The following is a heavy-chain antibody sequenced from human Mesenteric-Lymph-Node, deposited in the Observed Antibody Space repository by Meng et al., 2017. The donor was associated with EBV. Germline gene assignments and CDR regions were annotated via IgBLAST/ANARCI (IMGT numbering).Heavy chain of an antibody. V-gene: IGHV4-4*02. CDR1: GDSIISTDTW. Sequence: QGQLQESGPGLVKPSGTLSLTCGVSGDSIISTDTWWSWVRQPPGKGLEWIGEIFHAGNTNYNPSLKSQVTMSADTSKNQFSLNLSSVTAADSAVYYCARGSHYTWDVWGQGTLVTVSS. J-gene: IGHJ4*02. D-gene: IGHD3-16*01. CDR3: ARGSHYTWDV. CDR2: IFHAGNT.